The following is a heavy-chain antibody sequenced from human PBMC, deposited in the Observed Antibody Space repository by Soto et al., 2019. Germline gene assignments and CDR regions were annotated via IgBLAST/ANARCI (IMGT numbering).Heavy chain of an antibody. CDR2: ISSSGSTI. V-gene: IGHV3-48*03. D-gene: IGHD2-2*01. Sequence: GGSLRLSCAASGFTFSSYEMNWVRQAPGKGLEWVSYISSSGSTIYYADSVKGRFTISRDNAKNSLYLQMNSLRAEDTAVYYCARFPEKGYCSSTSCSYFDYWGRGTLVTVSS. CDR1: GFTFSSYE. CDR3: ARFPEKGYCSSTSCSYFDY. J-gene: IGHJ4*02.